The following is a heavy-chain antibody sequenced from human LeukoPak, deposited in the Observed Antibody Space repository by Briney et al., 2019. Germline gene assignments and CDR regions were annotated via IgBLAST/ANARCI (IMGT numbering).Heavy chain of an antibody. CDR2: ISSSSSYI. Sequence: GGSLRLSCAASGFTFSSYSMNWVRQAPGKGLEWVSSISSSSSYIYYADSVKGRFTISRDNAKNSLYLQMNSLRAEDTAVYYCARDGGIAVAGTGSDYWGQGTLVTVSS. J-gene: IGHJ4*02. CDR3: ARDGGIAVAGTGSDY. CDR1: GFTFSSYS. D-gene: IGHD6-19*01. V-gene: IGHV3-21*01.